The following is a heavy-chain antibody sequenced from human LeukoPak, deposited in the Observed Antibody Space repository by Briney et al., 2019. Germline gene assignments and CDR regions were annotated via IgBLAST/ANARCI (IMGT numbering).Heavy chain of an antibody. CDR2: IYHSGST. D-gene: IGHD3-22*01. J-gene: IGHJ4*02. CDR3: ARDRSYDSSGRSFDY. Sequence: SETLSLTCTVSGYSISSGYYWGWIRQPPGKGLEWIGSIYHSGSTYYNPSLKSRVTISVDTSKNQFSLKLSSVTAADTAVYYCARDRSYDSSGRSFDYWGQGTLVTVSS. V-gene: IGHV4-38-2*02. CDR1: GYSISSGYY.